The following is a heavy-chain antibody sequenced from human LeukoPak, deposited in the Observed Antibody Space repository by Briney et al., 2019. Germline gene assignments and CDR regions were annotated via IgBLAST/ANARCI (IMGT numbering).Heavy chain of an antibody. CDR1: GFTFSSYS. CDR2: ISSNSSYI. D-gene: IGHD3-22*01. CDR3: ARLMYYYDSSGYRY. J-gene: IGHJ4*02. V-gene: IGHV3-21*01. Sequence: GGSLRLSCAASGFTFSSYSMNWVRQAPGKGLEWVSSISSNSSYIYYADSVKGRFTISRDNAKNSLYLQMNSLRAEDTAVYYCARLMYYYDSSGYRYWGQGTLVTVSS.